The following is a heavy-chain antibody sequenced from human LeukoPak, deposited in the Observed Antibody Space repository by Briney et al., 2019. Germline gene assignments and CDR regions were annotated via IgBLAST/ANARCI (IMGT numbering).Heavy chain of an antibody. V-gene: IGHV4-30-4*01. CDR2: IYYSGST. Sequence: PSQTLSLTCTVSGASIRSDDYYWSWIRQPPGKGLEWIGYIYYSGSTNYNPSLKSRVTISVDTSKNQFSLKLSSVTAADTAVYYCARLGGPYDSSGYSFLDIWGQGTMVTVSS. CDR1: GASIRSDDYY. J-gene: IGHJ3*02. CDR3: ARLGGPYDSSGYSFLDI. D-gene: IGHD3-22*01.